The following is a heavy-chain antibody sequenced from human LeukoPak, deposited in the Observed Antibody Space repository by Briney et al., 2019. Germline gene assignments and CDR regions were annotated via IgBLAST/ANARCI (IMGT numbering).Heavy chain of an antibody. D-gene: IGHD6-19*01. CDR1: GFTFSSDA. J-gene: IGHJ4*02. CDR3: AKTGSGWYLYYFDY. CDR2: ISGGGGDT. Sequence: GGSLRLSCAASGFTFSSDAMIWVRQAPGKGLEWVSNISGGGGDTYYADSVRGRFTISRDNSKNMLYLQMNSLRAEDTAVYYCAKTGSGWYLYYFDYWGQGTLVTVSS. V-gene: IGHV3-23*01.